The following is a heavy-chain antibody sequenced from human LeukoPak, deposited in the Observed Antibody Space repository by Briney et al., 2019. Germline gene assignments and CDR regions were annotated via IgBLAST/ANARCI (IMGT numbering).Heavy chain of an antibody. CDR1: GGSIRSSYYY. CDR3: ARRSIFGVVIGYYFDY. CDR2: IYDSGST. D-gene: IGHD3-3*01. V-gene: IGHV4-39*01. J-gene: IGHJ4*02. Sequence: SETLSLTCTVSGGSIRSSYYYWGWIRQPPGRGLEWIGSIYDSGSTYYNPSLKSRVTISVDTSKNQFSLKLSSVTAADTAVYYCARRSIFGVVIGYYFDYWGQGTLVTVSS.